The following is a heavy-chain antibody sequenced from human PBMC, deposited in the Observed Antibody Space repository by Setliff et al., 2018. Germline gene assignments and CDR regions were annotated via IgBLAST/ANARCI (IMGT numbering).Heavy chain of an antibody. D-gene: IGHD6-6*01. Sequence: PSETLSLTCAAYGGPFSDYYWTWIRQPPGKGLEWIGEINHSGSTNYNPSLKSRVTMSVDTSKNQFSLKVSSVTAADSAMYYCARGRNVAARLLDSWSQGTLVTVSS. J-gene: IGHJ5*01. CDR2: INHSGST. CDR3: ARGRNVAARLLDS. V-gene: IGHV4-34*01. CDR1: GGPFSDYY.